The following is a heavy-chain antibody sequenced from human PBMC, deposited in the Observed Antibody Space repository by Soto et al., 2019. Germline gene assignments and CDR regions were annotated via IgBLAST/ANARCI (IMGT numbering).Heavy chain of an antibody. V-gene: IGHV1-2*02. Sequence: ASGKVSCEASGYTFTGYYIHWVRQAPGQGLEWMGWTSPNSGGTNLAQKFQGGVTMTRDTSINTAYMEVSRLRSDDTAIYYCARAWFGEFLDYWGQGTLVTVSS. D-gene: IGHD3-10*01. CDR3: ARAWFGEFLDY. CDR1: GYTFTGYY. J-gene: IGHJ4*02. CDR2: TSPNSGGT.